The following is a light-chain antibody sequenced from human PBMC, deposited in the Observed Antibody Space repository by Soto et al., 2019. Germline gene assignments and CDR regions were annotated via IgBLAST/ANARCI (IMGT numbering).Light chain of an antibody. CDR2: DAS. V-gene: IGKV1-5*01. CDR1: QRISNW. J-gene: IGKJ1*01. CDR3: QQYDAYPWT. Sequence: DTQMTQSPYTLSASVGDRLTITCRASQRISNWLAVYQQKAGKAPKLLIYDASSLERGVPSRFSGSGSGIEFALTISSLQPDDFATYYCQQYDAYPWTFGQGTK.